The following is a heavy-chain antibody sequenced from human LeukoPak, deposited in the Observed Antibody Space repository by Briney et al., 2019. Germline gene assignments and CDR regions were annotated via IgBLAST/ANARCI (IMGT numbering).Heavy chain of an antibody. Sequence: QPGGPLRLSCAASGFTVSNNYMTWVRQAPGKGLKWVSVIHSGGSTYYADSVKGRFTISRDNSKNTLYLQMNSLRAEDTAVYYCVTTIFGVVRNFDYWGQGTLVTVSS. J-gene: IGHJ4*02. CDR1: GFTVSNNY. CDR3: VTTIFGVVRNFDY. V-gene: IGHV3-53*01. D-gene: IGHD3-3*01. CDR2: IHSGGST.